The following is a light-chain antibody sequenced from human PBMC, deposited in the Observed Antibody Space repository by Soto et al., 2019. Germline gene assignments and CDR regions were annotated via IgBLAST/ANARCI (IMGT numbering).Light chain of an antibody. V-gene: IGLV2-23*02. Sequence: QSALTQPASVSGSPGQSITISCTGTSSDVGSYNLVSWYQQHPGKAPKLMIYEVSKRPSGVSNRFSGSKSGNTASLTISGLQAEDEADYYCFSYAGSSGYVFGTGTKLTVL. CDR1: SSDVGSYNL. J-gene: IGLJ1*01. CDR2: EVS. CDR3: FSYAGSSGYV.